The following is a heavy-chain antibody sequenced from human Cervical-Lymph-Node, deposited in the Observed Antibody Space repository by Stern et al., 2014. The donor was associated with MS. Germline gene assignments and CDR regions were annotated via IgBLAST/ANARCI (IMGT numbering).Heavy chain of an antibody. CDR1: GYIFTSYG. D-gene: IGHD7-27*01. Sequence: QVQLVQSGAEVKKPGASVKVSCKASGYIFTSYGISWVRQAPGQGLEWMGWISAYNGNTNYAQKLQGRVTMTTDTSTSTAYMELRSLRSDDTAVYYCARDERNWGDTLTNWFDPWGQGTLVTVSS. CDR3: ARDERNWGDTLTNWFDP. J-gene: IGHJ5*02. CDR2: ISAYNGNT. V-gene: IGHV1-18*01.